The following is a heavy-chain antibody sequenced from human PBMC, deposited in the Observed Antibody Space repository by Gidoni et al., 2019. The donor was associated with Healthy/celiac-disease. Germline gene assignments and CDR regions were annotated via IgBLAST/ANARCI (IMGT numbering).Heavy chain of an antibody. CDR3: ARVSYSSSSRGFDY. Sequence: QVTLRESGPALVKPTQTLTLTCTFSGFSLSTSGMCVSWICQPPGKALEWLALIDWDDDKYYSTSLKTRLTISKDTSKNQVVLTMTNMDPVDTATYYCARVSYSSSSRGFDYWGQGTLVTVSS. CDR2: IDWDDDK. D-gene: IGHD6-6*01. CDR1: GFSLSTSGMC. V-gene: IGHV2-70*01. J-gene: IGHJ4*02.